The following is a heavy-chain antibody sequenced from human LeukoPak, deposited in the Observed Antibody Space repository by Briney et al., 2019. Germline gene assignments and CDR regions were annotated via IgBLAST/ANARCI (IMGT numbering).Heavy chain of an antibody. CDR3: ARDHPVAVAGFDY. J-gene: IGHJ4*02. V-gene: IGHV4-38-2*02. Sequence: SETLSLTCTVSGYSISSGYYWGCIRQPPGKGLEWIGSFDQSGSTYYNPSLKSRVTISVDTSKNQFSLKLSSVTAADTAVYYCARDHPVAVAGFDYWGQGTLVTVSS. CDR2: FDQSGST. CDR1: GYSISSGYY. D-gene: IGHD6-19*01.